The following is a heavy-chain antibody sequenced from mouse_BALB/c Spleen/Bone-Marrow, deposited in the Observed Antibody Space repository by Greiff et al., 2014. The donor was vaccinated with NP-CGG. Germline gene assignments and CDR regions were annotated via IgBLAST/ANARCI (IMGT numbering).Heavy chain of an antibody. D-gene: IGHD2-1*01. CDR1: GYTFTSYW. CDR3: ARSGGNYVSFAY. V-gene: IGHV1-69*02. CDR2: IDPSDSET. Sequence: LVESGAELVKPGAPVKLSCEASGYTFTSYWMNWVKQRPGRGLEWIGRIDPSDSETHYNQKFKDKATLTVDKSSSTAYIQLSSLTSEDSAVYYCARSGGNYVSFAYWGRGTLVTVSA. J-gene: IGHJ3*01.